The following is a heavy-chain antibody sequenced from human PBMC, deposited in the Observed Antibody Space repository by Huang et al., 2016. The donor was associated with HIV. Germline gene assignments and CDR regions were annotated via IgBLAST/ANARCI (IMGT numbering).Heavy chain of an antibody. D-gene: IGHD3-22*01. Sequence: EVQLVQSGAEVKKPGESLKISCKASGYGFINYWIGWVGQMPGKGLEWMGIIYPGDSDTRYSPSFQGQVTISADKSNSTAYLQWSSLKASDTAMYYCARLPITYVIIATSHAFDFWGQGTKVTVSS. CDR2: IYPGDSDT. J-gene: IGHJ3*01. CDR3: ARLPITYVIIATSHAFDF. V-gene: IGHV5-51*01. CDR1: GYGFINYW.